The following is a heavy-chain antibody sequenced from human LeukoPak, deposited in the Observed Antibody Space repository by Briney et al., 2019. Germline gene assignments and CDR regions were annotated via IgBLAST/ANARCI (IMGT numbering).Heavy chain of an antibody. CDR3: ARARYYDFWSGYSRPLYGMDV. J-gene: IGHJ6*02. V-gene: IGHV4-59*12. Sequence: SETLSLTCTVSGGSISSYCWSWIRQPPGKGLEWIGYIYYSGSTNYNPSLKSRVTISVDTSKNQFSLKLSSVTAADTAVYYCARARYYDFWSGYSRPLYGMDVWGQGTTVTVSS. CDR1: GGSISSYC. D-gene: IGHD3-3*01. CDR2: IYYSGST.